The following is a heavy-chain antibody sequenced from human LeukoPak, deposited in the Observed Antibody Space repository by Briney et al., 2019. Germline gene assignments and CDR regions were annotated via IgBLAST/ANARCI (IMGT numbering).Heavy chain of an antibody. J-gene: IGHJ6*02. D-gene: IGHD3-10*01. CDR3: ARERGDGSGSYYYYYYYYGMDV. CDR1: GYTFTSYG. V-gene: IGHV1-18*01. CDR2: IGAYYGNT. Sequence: ASVKVSCKASGYTFTSYGISWVRQGPGQGLEWMGWIGAYYGNTNYAQKPQGRVTMTTDTSTSTAYMELRSLRSDDTAVYYCARERGDGSGSYYYYYYYYGMDVWGQGTTVTVSS.